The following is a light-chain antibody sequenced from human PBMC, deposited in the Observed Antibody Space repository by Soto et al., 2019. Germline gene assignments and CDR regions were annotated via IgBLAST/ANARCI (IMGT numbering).Light chain of an antibody. CDR2: EGS. CDR1: SSDVGSYNL. V-gene: IGLV2-23*01. CDR3: CSYAGSSTVV. J-gene: IGLJ2*01. Sequence: QSALTQPASVSGSPGQSITLSCTGTSSDVGSYNLVSWYQQHPGKAPKLMIYEGSKRPSGVSNRFSGSKSGNTASLTISGLQAEHEADYYCCSYAGSSTVVFGGGTKLTVL.